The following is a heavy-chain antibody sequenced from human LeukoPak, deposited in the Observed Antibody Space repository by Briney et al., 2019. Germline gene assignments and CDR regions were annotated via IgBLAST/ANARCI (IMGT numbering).Heavy chain of an antibody. J-gene: IGHJ4*02. D-gene: IGHD1-26*01. CDR3: ARGLGSGNYYVGFDY. Sequence: SETLSLTCTVSGGSISSYYWGWIRQPPGKGLEWIGYIYYSGGTNYNPSLKSRVTISVDTSKNQFSLKLSSVTAADTAVYYCARGLGSGNYYVGFDYWGQGTLVTVSS. CDR2: IYYSGGT. CDR1: GGSISSYY. V-gene: IGHV4-59*01.